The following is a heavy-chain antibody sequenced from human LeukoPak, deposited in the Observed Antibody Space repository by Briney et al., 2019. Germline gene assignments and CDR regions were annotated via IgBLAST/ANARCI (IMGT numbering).Heavy chain of an antibody. Sequence: PGGSLRLSCAASGFTFSDYYMSWIRQAPGKGLEWVSYISSSGSTIYYADSVKGRFTISRDNAKNSLYLQMNSLRAEDTAVYYCARGDCSSTSCYLRHNWFDPWGQGTLITVSS. D-gene: IGHD2-2*01. CDR3: ARGDCSSTSCYLRHNWFDP. J-gene: IGHJ5*02. CDR2: ISSSGSTI. CDR1: GFTFSDYY. V-gene: IGHV3-11*04.